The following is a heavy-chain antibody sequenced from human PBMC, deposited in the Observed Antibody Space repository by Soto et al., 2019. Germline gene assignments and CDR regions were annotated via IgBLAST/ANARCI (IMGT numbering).Heavy chain of an antibody. V-gene: IGHV1-8*02. D-gene: IGHD6-19*01. CDR3: STWGRNGWYTGFF. Sequence: VQSGAEVRQPEASVKVSCTTSGYTFTDYDINWVRQAPGQGLEWVGRMNPNSGRTDYAQKLEGRVTMTRDISISTAYMELSSLGYDDTAVYFCSTWGRNGWYTGFFWGQGTLVTVSS. J-gene: IGHJ4*02. CDR1: GYTFTDYD. CDR2: MNPNSGRT.